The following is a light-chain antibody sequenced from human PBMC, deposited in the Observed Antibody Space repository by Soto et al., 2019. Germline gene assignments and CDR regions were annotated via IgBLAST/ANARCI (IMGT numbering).Light chain of an antibody. CDR3: QQSDSYPYT. CDR2: AAS. Sequence: DIQMTQSPSSLSVSVGDRVTINCRTSQSITNYLNWYQQKPGKAPKLLVYAASSLQSGVPSRFSGNGSGTDFTLTISSLQREDFASYSCQQSDSYPYTFGQGTKLEIK. J-gene: IGKJ2*01. V-gene: IGKV1-39*01. CDR1: QSITNY.